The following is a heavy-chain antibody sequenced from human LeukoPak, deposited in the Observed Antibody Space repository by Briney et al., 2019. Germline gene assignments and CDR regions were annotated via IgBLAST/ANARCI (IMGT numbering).Heavy chain of an antibody. D-gene: IGHD3-3*01. CDR2: MNPNSGNT. J-gene: IGHJ4*02. CDR3: ARRIFGVVIMGY. V-gene: IGHV1-8*01. CDR1: RYTFTSYD. Sequence: ASVKVSCKASRYTFTSYDINWVRQATGQGLEWMGWMNPNSGNTGYAQKFQGRVTMTRNTSISTAYMELSSLRSEDTAVYYCARRIFGVVIMGYWGQGTLVTVSS.